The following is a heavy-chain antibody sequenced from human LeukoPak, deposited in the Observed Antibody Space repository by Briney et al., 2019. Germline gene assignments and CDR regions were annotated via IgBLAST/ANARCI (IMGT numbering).Heavy chain of an antibody. CDR3: ARVRTDSGYDSGNNWFDP. D-gene: IGHD5-12*01. CDR1: GGSISSSSYY. V-gene: IGHV4-39*07. J-gene: IGHJ5*02. CDR2: IHYSGST. Sequence: SETLSLTCTVSGGSISSSSYYWAWIRQPPGKGLEWIGSIHYSGSTYYNPSLQSRVTISIDTSKNQFSLKLSSVTAADTAVYYCARVRTDSGYDSGNNWFDPWGQGTLVTVSS.